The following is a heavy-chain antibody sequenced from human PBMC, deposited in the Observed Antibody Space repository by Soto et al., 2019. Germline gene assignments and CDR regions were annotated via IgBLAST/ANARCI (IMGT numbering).Heavy chain of an antibody. V-gene: IGHV1-3*01. Sequence: ASVKVSCKASGYTFTSYAMHWVRQAPGQRLEWMGWINAGNSDTTYSQKFQGRVTITSDTSASTAYMELTSLRSEDTAVYYCARDFSMVVVPPGYWGQGTLVTVSS. CDR1: GYTFTSYA. D-gene: IGHD3-22*01. CDR3: ARDFSMVVVPPGY. CDR2: INAGNSDT. J-gene: IGHJ4*02.